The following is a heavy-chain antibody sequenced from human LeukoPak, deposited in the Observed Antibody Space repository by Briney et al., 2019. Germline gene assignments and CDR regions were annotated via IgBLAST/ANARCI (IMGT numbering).Heavy chain of an antibody. J-gene: IGHJ5*02. CDR2: VSSTSSYK. CDR1: GFTFSNYN. Sequence: GGSLRLSCAASGFTFSNYNMNWVRQAPGKGLEWVSVVSSTSSYKYYTDSLKGRFTISRDNAKNSLYLQMTSLRAEDTAVYYCARVLSGSWDWFDPWGQGTLVTVSS. D-gene: IGHD3-22*01. V-gene: IGHV3-21*06. CDR3: ARVLSGSWDWFDP.